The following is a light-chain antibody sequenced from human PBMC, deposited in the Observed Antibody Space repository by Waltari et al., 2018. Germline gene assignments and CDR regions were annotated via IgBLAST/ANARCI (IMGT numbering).Light chain of an antibody. V-gene: IGLV1-47*01. Sequence: QSVLTQPPSASGTPGQRVTMSCSGSSSNIGSHYVYWYQQLPGTGPKLLIYRNNERPSGVPDRFSGSKSGTSASLAISGLRSEDEADYYCAAWDDSLSGWVFGGGTKLTVL. CDR1: SSNIGSHY. CDR2: RNN. CDR3: AAWDDSLSGWV. J-gene: IGLJ3*02.